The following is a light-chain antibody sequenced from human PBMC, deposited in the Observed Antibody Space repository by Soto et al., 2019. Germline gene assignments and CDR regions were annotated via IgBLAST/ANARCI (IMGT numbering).Light chain of an antibody. J-gene: IGLJ1*01. Sequence: QSVLTQPHSASGSPGQSVTISCTGTSNDVGGHDFVAWHQRHPGKGPPLMIYDVSKRPSGIPDRFSGSKSGYTAFLTVSGLQAEDEADYYCVSFAGGTYVFGTGTKVTVL. CDR3: VSFAGGTYV. V-gene: IGLV2-8*01. CDR2: DVS. CDR1: SNDVGGHDF.